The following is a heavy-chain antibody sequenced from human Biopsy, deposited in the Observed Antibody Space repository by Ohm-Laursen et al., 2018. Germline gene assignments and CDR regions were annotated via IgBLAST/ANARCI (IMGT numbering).Heavy chain of an antibody. CDR1: GGSIISYY. CDR3: ARTPRDSFWSGSYKRGLWFDP. V-gene: IGHV4-59*01. J-gene: IGHJ5*02. D-gene: IGHD3-3*01. CDR2: VYNGGIT. Sequence: SETLSLTCRVSGGSIISYYWTWIRQPPGKGLEWIGHVYNGGITNYNPSLKSRVTISKDTSKNQFSLQVNPVTAADTAVYYCARTPRDSFWSGSYKRGLWFDPWGQGTLVIVSS.